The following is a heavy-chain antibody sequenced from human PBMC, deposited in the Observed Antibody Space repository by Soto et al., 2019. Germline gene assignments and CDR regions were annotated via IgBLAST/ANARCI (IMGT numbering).Heavy chain of an antibody. V-gene: IGHV3-23*01. Sequence: PGGSLRLSCAASGFTFNTYAMAWIRQAPGKGLEWVAVIASGDGGINYADSVKGRFTISRDTSKATVYLQMSSLRVDDTAVYYCARYDSPDPTRRFDYWGRGSLVTVSS. CDR1: GFTFNTYA. CDR3: ARYDSPDPTRRFDY. CDR2: IASGDGGI. D-gene: IGHD1-1*01. J-gene: IGHJ4*02.